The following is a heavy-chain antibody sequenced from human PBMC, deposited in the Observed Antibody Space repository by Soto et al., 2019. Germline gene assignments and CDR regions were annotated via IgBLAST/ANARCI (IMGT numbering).Heavy chain of an antibody. V-gene: IGHV1-18*01. J-gene: IGHJ4*02. CDR2: ISAYNGNT. CDR3: ARAYYDFRSGYYQYFDY. D-gene: IGHD3-3*01. Sequence: GASVKVSCKASGYTFTSYGISWVRQAPGQGLEWMGWISAYNGNTNYAQKLQGRVTMTTDTSTSTAYMELRSLRSDDTAVYYCARAYYDFRSGYYQYFDYWGQGTLVTVSS. CDR1: GYTFTSYG.